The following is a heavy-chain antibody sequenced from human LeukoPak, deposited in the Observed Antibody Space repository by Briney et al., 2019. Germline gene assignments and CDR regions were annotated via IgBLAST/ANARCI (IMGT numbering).Heavy chain of an antibody. CDR1: GYSFIGYY. Sequence: ASVKVSCKASGYSFIGYYMHWVRQAPGQGLEWMGWINPNSGGTNYAQKFQGRVTMTRDTSISTAYMEVSRLTSDDTAVFYCAREGSGYPYWGQGTLVSVSS. V-gene: IGHV1-2*02. CDR3: AREGSGYPY. CDR2: INPNSGGT. D-gene: IGHD5-12*01. J-gene: IGHJ4*02.